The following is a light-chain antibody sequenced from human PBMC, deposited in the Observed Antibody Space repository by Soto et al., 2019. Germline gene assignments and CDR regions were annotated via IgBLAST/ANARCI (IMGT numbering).Light chain of an antibody. CDR2: YDT. V-gene: IGLV3-21*04. J-gene: IGLJ2*01. CDR1: NIGSNS. Sequence: SYELTQPPSVSVAPGKTARITCGGNNIGSNSVHWYQQKPGQAPVLVIYYDTDRPSGIPERFSGSNSGNTATLTISRVEAGDEADYYCQVWDNSDDHVVFGGGTKLTVL. CDR3: QVWDNSDDHVV.